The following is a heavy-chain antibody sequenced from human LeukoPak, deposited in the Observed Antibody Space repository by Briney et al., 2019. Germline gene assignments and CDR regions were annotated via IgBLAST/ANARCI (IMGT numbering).Heavy chain of an antibody. V-gene: IGHV3-23*01. CDR3: AKWGDYDVLTGYYVSDY. Sequence: GASLRLSCAASGFTFSNYAMSWVRQAPGKGLEWVSAITGSGGNTYYADSVKGRFTISRDNSKNTVFLQMNSLRAGDTAVYYCAKWGDYDVLTGYYVSDYWGHGTLVTVSS. CDR2: ITGSGGNT. J-gene: IGHJ4*01. D-gene: IGHD3-9*01. CDR1: GFTFSNYA.